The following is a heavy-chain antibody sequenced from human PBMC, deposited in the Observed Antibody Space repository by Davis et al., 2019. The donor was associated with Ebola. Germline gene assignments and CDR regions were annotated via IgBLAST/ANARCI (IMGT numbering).Heavy chain of an antibody. V-gene: IGHV4-30-4*07. Sequence: MPSETLSLTCVVSGAFVSSGGYSWIWIRQPPGKGLEWIGNYYYTGSTYYSPSLRSRDTISVDTSKNLFSLKLTSVTAADTAVYYCARGDSYYDPTGYYAGPEAPDHWGQGTLVSVSS. CDR2: YYYTGST. D-gene: IGHD3-22*01. CDR1: GAFVSSGGYS. J-gene: IGHJ4*02. CDR3: ARGDSYYDPTGYYAGPEAPDH.